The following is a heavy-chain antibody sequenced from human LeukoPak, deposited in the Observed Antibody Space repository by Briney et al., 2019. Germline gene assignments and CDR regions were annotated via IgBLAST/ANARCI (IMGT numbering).Heavy chain of an antibody. V-gene: IGHV1-2*06. J-gene: IGHJ4*02. CDR2: INPNSGGT. CDR3: ARAEIYYDSSGYYFY. CDR1: GYTFTGYY. Sequence: ASVKVSCKASGYTFTGYYMHWVRQAPGQGLGWMGRINPNSGGTNYAQKFQGRVTMTRDTSISTAYMELSRLRSDDTAVYYCARAEIYYDSSGYYFYWGQGTLVTVSS. D-gene: IGHD3-22*01.